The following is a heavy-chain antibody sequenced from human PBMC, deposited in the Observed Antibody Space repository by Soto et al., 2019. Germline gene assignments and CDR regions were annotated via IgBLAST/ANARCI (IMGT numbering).Heavy chain of an antibody. CDR2: ISGYDGYT. CDR3: ARGGFYDSSGARNYYYYGMNV. Sequence: ASVKVSCKASGYTFTRYGISWVRQAPGQGLEWMGWISGYDGYTNYAQNLQGRVSMTTDTSTKTAYMELRSLRSDDTAMYYCARGGFYDSSGARNYYYYGMNVWGQGTTVTVSS. CDR1: GYTFTRYG. V-gene: IGHV1-18*01. D-gene: IGHD3-22*01. J-gene: IGHJ6*02.